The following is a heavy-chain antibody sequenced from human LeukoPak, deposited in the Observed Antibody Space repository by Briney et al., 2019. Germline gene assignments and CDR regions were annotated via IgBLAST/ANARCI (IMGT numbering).Heavy chain of an antibody. Sequence: SETLSLTCTVSGGSISGYYWNWIRQPAGQGLEYIGRVYSSGSTPYNPSLKSRVTMSLDTSKNQFSLRLRSVTAADTAVYYCARKSGGSSASAFDIWGQGKMVTVSS. CDR2: VYSSGST. J-gene: IGHJ3*02. CDR3: ARKSGGSSASAFDI. V-gene: IGHV4-4*07. CDR1: GGSISGYY. D-gene: IGHD6-6*01.